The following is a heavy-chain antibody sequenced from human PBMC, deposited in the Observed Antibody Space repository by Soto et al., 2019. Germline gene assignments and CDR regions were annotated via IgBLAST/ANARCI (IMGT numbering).Heavy chain of an antibody. CDR3: ARGSPNRSGWTLDY. D-gene: IGHD3-22*01. J-gene: IGHJ4*02. CDR1: GYTFTNYA. CDR2: IRADNDNT. Sequence: AASVKVSCKASGYTFTNYAMHWVRQAPGQSLEWMGWIRADNDNTEYSQRFQGRITITRDTSASTAYMELRSLRSEDTAVFYCARGSPNRSGWTLDYWGQGTLVTVSS. V-gene: IGHV1-3*01.